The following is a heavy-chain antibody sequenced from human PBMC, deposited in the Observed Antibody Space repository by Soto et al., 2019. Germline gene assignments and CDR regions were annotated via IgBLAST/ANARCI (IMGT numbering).Heavy chain of an antibody. Sequence: PLPTLSLTCALSGYSVSSNSAAWNWIRQSPSRGLEWLGRTYYRSKWYNDYAVSVKSRITINPDTSKNQFSLQLNSVTPEDTAVYYCARDGARGAVAGILDYWGQGTLVTVSS. J-gene: IGHJ4*02. V-gene: IGHV6-1*01. CDR3: ARDGARGAVAGILDY. CDR1: GYSVSSNSAA. CDR2: TYYRSKWYN. D-gene: IGHD6-19*01.